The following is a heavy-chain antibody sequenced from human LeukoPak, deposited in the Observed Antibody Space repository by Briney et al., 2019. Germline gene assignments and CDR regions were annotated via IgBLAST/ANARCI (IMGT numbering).Heavy chain of an antibody. CDR3: AKDPVYSYGSYYYYGMDV. CDR2: ISGSSGST. V-gene: IGHV3-23*01. CDR1: GFTFSSYA. Sequence: PGGSLRLSCAASGFTFSSYAMSWVRQAPGKGLEWVSAISGSSGSTYYADSVKGRFTISRDNSKNTLYLQMNSLRAEDTAVYYCAKDPVYSYGSYYYYGMDVWGQGTTVTVSS. D-gene: IGHD5-18*01. J-gene: IGHJ6*02.